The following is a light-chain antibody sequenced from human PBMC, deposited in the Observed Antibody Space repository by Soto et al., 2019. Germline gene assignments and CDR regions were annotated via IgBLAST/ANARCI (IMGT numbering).Light chain of an antibody. V-gene: IGLV1-40*01. Sequence: LLTQPPSASGTPGQRVTISCSGSSSNIGSNYVYWYQQLPGTAPKVVIYGSGNRPSGVPDRFSGSKSGTSASLAIAGLQAEDEADYYCQSYDSSLSGYVFGTGTKVTVL. J-gene: IGLJ1*01. CDR3: QSYDSSLSGYV. CDR2: GSG. CDR1: SSNIGSNY.